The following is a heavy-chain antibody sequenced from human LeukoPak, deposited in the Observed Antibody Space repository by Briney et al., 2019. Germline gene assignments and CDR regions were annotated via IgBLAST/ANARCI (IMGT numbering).Heavy chain of an antibody. D-gene: IGHD5-18*01. Sequence: GSLRLSCAASGFTFISYSMNWVRQAPGKGLEWVSSISSSSSYIYYADSVKGRSTISRDNAKNSLYLQMNSLRAEDTAVYYCARGGAMVSDAFDIWGQGTMVTVSS. CDR1: GFTFISYS. CDR2: ISSSSSYI. V-gene: IGHV3-21*01. CDR3: ARGGAMVSDAFDI. J-gene: IGHJ3*02.